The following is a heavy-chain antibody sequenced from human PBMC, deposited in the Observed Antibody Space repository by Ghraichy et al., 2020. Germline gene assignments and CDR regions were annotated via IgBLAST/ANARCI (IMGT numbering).Heavy chain of an antibody. CDR3: ARGIHWYYDIPTGSFRGSYFDS. D-gene: IGHD3-9*01. Sequence: GGSLRLSCAASGFMFNKYLMAWVRQAPGKGLEWVASISQDGSENYSLVSVKGRFTISRDNTKNSLSLEMNSLGPEDTAVYYCARGIHWYYDIPTGSFRGSYFDSWGQGILVTVSS. CDR1: GFMFNKYL. V-gene: IGHV3-7*03. J-gene: IGHJ4*02. CDR2: ISQDGSEN.